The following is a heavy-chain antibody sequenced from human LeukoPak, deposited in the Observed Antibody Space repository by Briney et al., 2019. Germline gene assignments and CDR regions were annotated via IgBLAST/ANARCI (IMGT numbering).Heavy chain of an antibody. V-gene: IGHV4-39*07. J-gene: IGHJ3*02. CDR1: GGSISSSSYY. D-gene: IGHD4-17*01. CDR2: IYYSGST. CDR3: ARVVGFYDDYGGDAFDI. Sequence: SGTLSLTCTVSGGSISSSSYYWGWIRQPPGKGLEWIGSIYYSGSTYYNPSLKSRVTISVDTSKNQFSLKLSSVTAADTAVYYCARVVGFYDDYGGDAFDIWGQGTMVTVSS.